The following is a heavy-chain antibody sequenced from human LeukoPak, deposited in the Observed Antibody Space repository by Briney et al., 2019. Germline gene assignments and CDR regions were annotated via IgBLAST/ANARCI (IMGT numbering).Heavy chain of an antibody. J-gene: IGHJ4*02. D-gene: IGHD3-16*01. V-gene: IGHV3-13*03. CDR3: GKGGKGLCGGGGGGDY. CDR2: IGTAGDT. CDR1: GFTFSSYD. Sequence: GGSLRLSCAACGFTFSSYDMRWVRQATGKGLEWVSAIGTAGDTYYPGSVKGQFTISRDNTKKSLYLQMNSLRAEDTGVYYCGKGGKGLCGGGGGGDYWGQGTLVTVSS.